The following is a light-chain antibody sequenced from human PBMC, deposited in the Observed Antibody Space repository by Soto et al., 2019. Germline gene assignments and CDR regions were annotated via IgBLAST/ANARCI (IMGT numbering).Light chain of an antibody. CDR1: QDIGDD. Sequence: DIQMTQSPSTLSASVGDRVTITRRRSQDIGDDLVWYQQNAGKAPKRLIYEASTLQSGVPSRFSGSGSGTDFTLTISTLLPEDFATYHCLQNNSYPRTFGPGTKVEIK. CDR2: EAS. V-gene: IGKV1-17*01. J-gene: IGKJ1*01. CDR3: LQNNSYPRT.